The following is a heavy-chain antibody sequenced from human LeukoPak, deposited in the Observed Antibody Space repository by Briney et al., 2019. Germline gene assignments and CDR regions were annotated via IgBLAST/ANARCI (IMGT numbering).Heavy chain of an antibody. D-gene: IGHD3-10*01. J-gene: IGHJ6*03. V-gene: IGHV4-39*07. CDR3: ARGFYGSGSYSPPYYYMDV. CDR1: GGSISSSSYY. Sequence: PSETLSLTCTVSGGSISSSSYYWGWIRQPPGKGPEWIGRIYTSGSTNYNPSLKSRVTISVDTSKNQFSLKLSSVTAADTAVYYCARGFYGSGSYSPPYYYMDVWGKGTTVTISS. CDR2: IYTSGST.